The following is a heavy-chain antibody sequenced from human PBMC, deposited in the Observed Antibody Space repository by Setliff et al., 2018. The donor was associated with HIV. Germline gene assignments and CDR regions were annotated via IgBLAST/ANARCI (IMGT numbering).Heavy chain of an antibody. J-gene: IGHJ4*02. CDR2: SGNSGSPI. CDR3: ARDDNAGGIDY. CDR1: GVSTFSSYE. D-gene: IGHD1-26*01. Sequence: LSLTCIVSGVSTFSSYEMNWVRQAPGKGLEWVSYSGNSGSPIYYADSVKGRFTISRDNAKNSLYLQMNGLRAEDTAVYYCARDDNAGGIDYWGQGTLVTVSS. V-gene: IGHV3-48*03.